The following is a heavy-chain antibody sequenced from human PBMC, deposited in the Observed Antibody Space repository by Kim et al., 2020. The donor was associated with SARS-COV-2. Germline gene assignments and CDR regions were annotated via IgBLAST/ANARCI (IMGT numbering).Heavy chain of an antibody. CDR1: GGSISSGGYY. Sequence: SETLSLTCTVSGGSISSGGYYWSWIRQHPGKGLEWIGYIYYSGSTYYNPSLKSRVTISVDTSKNQFSLKLSSVTAADTAVYYCARDGGDYGDYWFDPWGQGTLVTVSS. J-gene: IGHJ5*02. CDR3: ARDGGDYGDYWFDP. V-gene: IGHV4-31*03. CDR2: IYYSGST. D-gene: IGHD4-17*01.